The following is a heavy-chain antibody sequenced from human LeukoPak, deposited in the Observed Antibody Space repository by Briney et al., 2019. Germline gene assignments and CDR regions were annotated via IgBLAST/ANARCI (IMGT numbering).Heavy chain of an antibody. J-gene: IGHJ4*02. CDR1: GFTFSSYA. V-gene: IGHV3-30-3*01. Sequence: GRSLRLSCAASGFTFSSYAMHWVRQAPGKGLEWVAVISYDGSNKYYADSVKGRFTISRDNAKNSLYLQMNSLRAEDTAVYYCAREYSGSYSAFDYWGQGTLVTVSS. D-gene: IGHD1-26*01. CDR2: ISYDGSNK. CDR3: AREYSGSYSAFDY.